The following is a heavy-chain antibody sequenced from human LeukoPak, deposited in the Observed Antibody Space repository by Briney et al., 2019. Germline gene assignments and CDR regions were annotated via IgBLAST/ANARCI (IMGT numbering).Heavy chain of an antibody. CDR1: GFTVRSNY. Sequence: SGGSLRLSCAASGFTVRSNYMSWVRQAPGKGLEWVSVIYSGGSTYYADSVKGRFTISRDNSKNTLYLQMNSLRAKDTAVYYCARTSPLTTVTYWGQGTLVTVSS. CDR3: ARTSPLTTVTY. J-gene: IGHJ4*02. CDR2: IYSGGST. D-gene: IGHD4-11*01. V-gene: IGHV3-53*01.